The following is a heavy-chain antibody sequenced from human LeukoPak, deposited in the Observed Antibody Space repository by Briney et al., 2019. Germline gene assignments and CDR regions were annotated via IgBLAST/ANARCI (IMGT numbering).Heavy chain of an antibody. V-gene: IGHV1-18*01. CDR3: ARDGPNSYDFWSGYHTYDAFDI. Sequence: ASVKVSCKASGYTFTSYGISWVRQAPGQGLEWMGWISAYNGNTNYAQKLQGRVTMTTDTSTSTAYMELSSLRSEDTAVYYCARDGPNSYDFWSGYHTYDAFDIWGQGTMVTVSS. J-gene: IGHJ3*02. D-gene: IGHD3-3*01. CDR1: GYTFTSYG. CDR2: ISAYNGNT.